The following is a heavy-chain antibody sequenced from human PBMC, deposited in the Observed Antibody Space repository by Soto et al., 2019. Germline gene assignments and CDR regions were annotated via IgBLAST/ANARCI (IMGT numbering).Heavy chain of an antibody. CDR3: AILRGRIAGEVF. CDR2: ITPSGDNA. V-gene: IGHV1-46*02. Sequence: QVQLVQSGAELRKPGASVKISCKASGDTSNSYHMDWVRQVPGQGLEWTGIITPSGDNATYAKKFQGRVIMTRDTSTSTVYIEMNSLRSEDTAIYYCAILRGRIAGEVFWGQGTRVTVSS. CDR1: GDTSNSYH. J-gene: IGHJ4*02. D-gene: IGHD3-10*01.